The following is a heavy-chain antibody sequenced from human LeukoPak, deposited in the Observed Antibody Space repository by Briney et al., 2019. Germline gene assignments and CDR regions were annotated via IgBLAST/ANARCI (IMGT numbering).Heavy chain of an antibody. J-gene: IGHJ5*02. V-gene: IGHV1-18*01. CDR3: ARVSPHRKMSYGNQNWFDT. Sequence: EASVKVSCKASGGTFSSYAISWVRQAPGQGLEWMGWISVYNGHTNYAQKLQGRVTMTTDTSTSTAHMELRSLRSDDTAVYYCARVSPHRKMSYGNQNWFDTWGQGTLVTVSS. CDR2: ISVYNGHT. CDR1: GGTFSSYA. D-gene: IGHD3-16*01.